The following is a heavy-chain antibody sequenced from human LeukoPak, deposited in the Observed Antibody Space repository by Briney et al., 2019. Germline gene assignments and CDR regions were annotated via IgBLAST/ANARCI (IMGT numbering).Heavy chain of an antibody. CDR1: GGSFSGYY. V-gene: IGHV4-34*01. CDR3: ARDRSSSWYKYYYGMDV. Sequence: SETLSLTCAVYGGSFSGYYWSWIRQPPGKGLEWIGEINHSGSTNYNPSLKSRVTISVDTSKNQFPLKLSSVTAADTAVYYCARDRSSSWYKYYYGMDVWGQGTTVTVSS. CDR2: INHSGST. J-gene: IGHJ6*02. D-gene: IGHD6-13*01.